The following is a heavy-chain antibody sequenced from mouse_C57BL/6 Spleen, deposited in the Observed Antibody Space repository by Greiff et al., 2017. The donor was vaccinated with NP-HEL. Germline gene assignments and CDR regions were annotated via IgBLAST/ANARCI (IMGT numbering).Heavy chain of an antibody. D-gene: IGHD1-1*01. J-gene: IGHJ4*01. CDR3: ARALYYYGTYAMDY. CDR2: INYDGSST. Sequence: EVQVVESEGGLVQPGSSMKLSCTASGFTFSDYYMAWVRQVPEKGLEWVANINYDGSSTYYLDSLKSRFIISRDNAKNILYLQMSSLKSEDTATYYCARALYYYGTYAMDYWGQGTSVTVSS. CDR1: GFTFSDYY. V-gene: IGHV5-16*01.